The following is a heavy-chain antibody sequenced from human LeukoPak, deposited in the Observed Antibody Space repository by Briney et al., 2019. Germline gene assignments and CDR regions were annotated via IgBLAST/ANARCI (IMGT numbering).Heavy chain of an antibody. Sequence: SETLSLTCTVSGGSISGDDYYWRWIRQPPGKALEWIGYIYYSGITFYNPSLKSRVTISVDTSQNQFSLKLTSVTAADTAVYYCARGSGSRVYYGMDVWGQGTTVTVSS. D-gene: IGHD6-19*01. CDR2: IYYSGIT. J-gene: IGHJ6*02. CDR3: ARGSGSRVYYGMDV. CDR1: GGSISGDDYY. V-gene: IGHV4-30-4*01.